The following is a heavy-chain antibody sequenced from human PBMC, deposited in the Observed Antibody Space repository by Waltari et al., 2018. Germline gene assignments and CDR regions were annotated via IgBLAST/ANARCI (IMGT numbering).Heavy chain of an antibody. CDR2: ITYDGSNK. CDR3: ARERRGYYAEY. V-gene: IGHV3-30*02. J-gene: IGHJ4*02. CDR1: GFTFSDYA. Sequence: QVQLAESGGGVVQPGGSLRLSFPAYGFTFSDYAMHWVRQAPGKGLEWVTLITYDGSNKYYADSVKGRFTISRDDSKNTLHLQMNSLRDEDTAIYYCARERRGYYAEYWGQGTLVTVSS.